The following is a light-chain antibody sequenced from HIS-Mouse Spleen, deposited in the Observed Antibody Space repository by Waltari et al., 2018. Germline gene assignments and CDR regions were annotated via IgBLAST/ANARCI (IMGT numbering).Light chain of an antibody. CDR3: QAWDSSTYV. CDR1: KLWDKY. CDR2: QDS. Sequence: SYELTQPPSVSVSPGQTASIPRSGDKLWDKYACWYPQKLGQSPVLVIYQDSKRPSGIPERFSGSNSGNTATLTISGTQAMDEADYYCQAWDSSTYVFGTGTKVTVL. V-gene: IGLV3-1*01. J-gene: IGLJ1*01.